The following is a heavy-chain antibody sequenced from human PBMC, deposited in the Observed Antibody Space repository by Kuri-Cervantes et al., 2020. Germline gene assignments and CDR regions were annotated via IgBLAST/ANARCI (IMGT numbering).Heavy chain of an antibody. J-gene: IGHJ3*02. CDR1: GFTFSDYS. D-gene: IGHD6-19*01. CDR2: ISGGSSSI. V-gene: IGHV3-48*01. Sequence: GESLKISCAASGFTFSDYSMNWVRQAPGKGLEWLSYISGGSSSIYYADSVKGRFTISRDNSKNTLYLQMNSLRAEDTAVYYCAIEGSIAVAGTLADAFDTWGQGTMVTVSS. CDR3: AIEGSIAVAGTLADAFDT.